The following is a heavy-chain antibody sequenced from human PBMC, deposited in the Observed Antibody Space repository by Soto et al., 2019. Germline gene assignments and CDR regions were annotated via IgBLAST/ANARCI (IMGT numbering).Heavy chain of an antibody. CDR1: GGSISSGGYS. CDR2: IYHSGST. CDR3: AGVRGPYCGGECYPPTPNWFDP. Sequence: QLQLQESGSGLVKPSQTLSLICAVSGGSISSGGYSWSWIRQPPGKGLEWIGYIYHSGSTYYNPSLKSRVTISVDRSKNQFSLKLSSVTAADSAVYYCAGVRGPYCGGECYPPTPNWFDPWGQGTLVTVSS. D-gene: IGHD2-21*01. J-gene: IGHJ5*02. V-gene: IGHV4-30-2*01.